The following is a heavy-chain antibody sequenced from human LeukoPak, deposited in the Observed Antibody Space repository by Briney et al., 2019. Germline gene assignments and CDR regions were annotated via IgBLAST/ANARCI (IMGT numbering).Heavy chain of an antibody. Sequence: GESLRLSCAASGFSFSSYWMSWVCQAPGKGLEWVANIKQDGSENYNVDSVKGRFTISRDNAKNTLYLQMNGLRAEDTAVYYCAREAPTDDYDILTGYYKGTEDYFDYWGQGTLVTVSS. V-gene: IGHV3-7*01. CDR1: GFSFSSYW. CDR2: IKQDGSEN. D-gene: IGHD3-9*01. J-gene: IGHJ4*02. CDR3: AREAPTDDYDILTGYYKGTEDYFDY.